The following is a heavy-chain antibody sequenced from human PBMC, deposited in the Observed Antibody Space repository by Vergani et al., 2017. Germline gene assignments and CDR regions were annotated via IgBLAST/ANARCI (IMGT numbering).Heavy chain of an antibody. CDR2: IYYSGST. CDR3: ARTTGDQRPVSV. D-gene: IGHD7-27*01. V-gene: IGHV4-59*01. Sequence: QVQLQESGPGLVKPSETLSLTCTVSGGSISSYYWSWIRQPPGEGLEWIGYIYYSGSTNYNPSLKSRVTISVDTSKNQFSLKLSSVTAADTAVYYCARTTGDQRPVSVWGQGTLVTVSS. J-gene: IGHJ4*02. CDR1: GGSISSYY.